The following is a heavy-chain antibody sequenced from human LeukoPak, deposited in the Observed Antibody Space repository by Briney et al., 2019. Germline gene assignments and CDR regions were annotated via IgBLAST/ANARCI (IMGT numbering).Heavy chain of an antibody. CDR1: GFTFSSYA. Sequence: GGSLRLSCAASGFTFSSYAMSWVRQAPGKGLEWVSAISGSGGSTYYADSVKGRFTISRDNSNNTLYLQMNSLRAEDTAVYYCAKNSGSYSRFDYWGQGTLVTVSS. CDR3: AKNSGSYSRFDY. J-gene: IGHJ4*02. CDR2: ISGSGGST. V-gene: IGHV3-23*01. D-gene: IGHD1-26*01.